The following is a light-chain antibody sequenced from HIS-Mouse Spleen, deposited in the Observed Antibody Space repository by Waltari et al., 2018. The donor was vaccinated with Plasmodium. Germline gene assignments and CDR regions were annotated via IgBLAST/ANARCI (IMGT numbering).Light chain of an antibody. Sequence: QSALTQPASVSGSPGQSITISRTGPSSAVGGYNYVSWYQQHPGKAPKLMIYEVRNRPSGVSNRVSGSKSGNTASLTSSGLHAEDEADYCCRSYTSSSTLVFGGGTKLTVL. J-gene: IGLJ2*01. CDR1: SSAVGGYNY. CDR2: EVR. CDR3: RSYTSSSTLV. V-gene: IGLV2-14*01.